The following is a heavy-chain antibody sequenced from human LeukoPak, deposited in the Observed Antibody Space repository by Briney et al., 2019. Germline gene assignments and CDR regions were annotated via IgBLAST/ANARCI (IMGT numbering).Heavy chain of an antibody. V-gene: IGHV1-2*02. D-gene: IGHD3-22*01. J-gene: IGHJ5*01. CDR2: INPKSGGT. Sequence: GASVKVSCKASGYTFSDYYLHWVRQAPGQGPEWMGWINPKSGGTKYAQKFQGRVTMTRDTSISTAYMELTRLTSDDSATYYCARGALYYYDSSGFGNWFDSWGQGTLVTVSS. CDR3: ARGALYYYDSSGFGNWFDS. CDR1: GYTFSDYY.